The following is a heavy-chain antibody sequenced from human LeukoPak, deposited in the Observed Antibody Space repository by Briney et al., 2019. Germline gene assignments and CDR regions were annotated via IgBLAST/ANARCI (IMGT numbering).Heavy chain of an antibody. CDR2: INHSGST. CDR1: GGSFSGYY. Sequence: SETLSLTCAVYGGSFSGYYWSWIRQPPGKGLEWIGEINHSGSTNYNPSLKSRVTISVDTSKNQFSLKLSSVTAADTAVYYCARGRGDSSSWYSFRGPNFPHWGQGTLVTVSS. V-gene: IGHV4-34*01. D-gene: IGHD6-13*01. J-gene: IGHJ1*01. CDR3: ARGRGDSSSWYSFRGPNFPH.